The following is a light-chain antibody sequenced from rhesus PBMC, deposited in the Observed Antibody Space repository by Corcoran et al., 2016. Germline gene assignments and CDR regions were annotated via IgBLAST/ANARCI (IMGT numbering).Light chain of an antibody. CDR2: KAS. J-gene: IGKJ1*01. CDR1: QSISSW. V-gene: IGKV1-22*01. Sequence: DIQLTQSPSSLSASVGDTVTITCRASQSISSWLDWYQQKPGTAPNLLIYKASSLQSGAPSRVSGSGSGTEFTLTISSLQPEDFATYYCLQYSSSPRTFGQGTKVEIK. CDR3: LQYSSSPRT.